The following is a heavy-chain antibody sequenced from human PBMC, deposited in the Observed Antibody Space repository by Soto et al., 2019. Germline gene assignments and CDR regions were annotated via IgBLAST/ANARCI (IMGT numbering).Heavy chain of an antibody. CDR2: IWYDVINK. CDR1: GFTFSSYG. J-gene: IGHJ4*02. D-gene: IGHD2-15*01. V-gene: IGHV3-33*01. CDR3: ARAPTPYCSGGSCSIKDY. Sequence: HPGGSLRLSCAASGFTFSSYGMHCVRQAPCKGLEWVAVIWYDVINKYYADSVKGRFTISRDNSKNTLYLQMNSLRAEDTAVYYCARAPTPYCSGGSCSIKDYWGQGTLVTVSS.